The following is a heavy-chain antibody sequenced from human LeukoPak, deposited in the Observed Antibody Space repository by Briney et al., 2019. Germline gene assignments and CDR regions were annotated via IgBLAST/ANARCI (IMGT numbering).Heavy chain of an antibody. J-gene: IGHJ6*02. D-gene: IGHD1-1*01. Sequence: GSLRLSCAASGFTFSSYAMHWVRQAPGKGLEWVAVISYDGSNKYYADSVKGRFTISRDNSKNTLYLQMNSLRAEDTAVYYCARDLQLRIESMDVWGQGTTVTVSS. CDR1: GFTFSSYA. V-gene: IGHV3-30-3*01. CDR3: ARDLQLRIESMDV. CDR2: ISYDGSNK.